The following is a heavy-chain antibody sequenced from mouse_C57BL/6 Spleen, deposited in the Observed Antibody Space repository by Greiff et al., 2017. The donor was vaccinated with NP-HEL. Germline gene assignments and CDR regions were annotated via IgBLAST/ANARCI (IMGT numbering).Heavy chain of an antibody. Sequence: EVQLVESGGGLVKPGGSLKLSCAASGFTFSDYGMHWVRQAPEKGLEWVAYISSGSSTIYYADTVKGRFTISRDNAKNTLFLQMTSLRSEDTAMYYCARRTGTRYYAMDYWGQGTSVTVSS. CDR1: GFTFSDYG. CDR2: ISSGSSTI. V-gene: IGHV5-17*01. D-gene: IGHD4-1*01. CDR3: ARRTGTRYYAMDY. J-gene: IGHJ4*01.